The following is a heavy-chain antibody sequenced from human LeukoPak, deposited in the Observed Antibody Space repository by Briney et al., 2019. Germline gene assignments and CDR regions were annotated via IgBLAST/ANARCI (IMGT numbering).Heavy chain of an antibody. J-gene: IGHJ1*01. CDR2: ISAYNGNT. CDR1: GYTFTSYG. V-gene: IGHV1-18*01. Sequence: ASVKVSCKASGYTFTSYGISWVRQAPGQGLEWMGWISAYNGNTNYAQKLQGRVTMTTDTSTSTAYTELRSLRSDDTAVYYCARGGVDIVVVPAAIDEYFQHWGQGTLVTVSS. CDR3: ARGGVDIVVVPAAIDEYFQH. D-gene: IGHD2-2*01.